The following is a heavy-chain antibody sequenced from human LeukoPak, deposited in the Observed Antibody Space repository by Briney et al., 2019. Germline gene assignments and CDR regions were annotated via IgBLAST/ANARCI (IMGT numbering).Heavy chain of an antibody. CDR3: VREAGYCASVCLKSNWFDP. D-gene: IGHD2-21*02. CDR1: GFPFSNYA. Sequence: GGSLRLSCAASGFPFSNYAMSWVRQPPGKGLEWVSAISNGNTYYADSVSGRFTISRDDSKNMVYLQMNSLRDEDTALYYCVREAGYCASVCLKSNWFDPWGQGTLVTVSS. CDR2: ISNGNT. J-gene: IGHJ5*02. V-gene: IGHV3-23*01.